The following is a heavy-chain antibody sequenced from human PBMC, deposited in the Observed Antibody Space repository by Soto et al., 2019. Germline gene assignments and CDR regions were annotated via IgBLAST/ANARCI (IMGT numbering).Heavy chain of an antibody. Sequence: EVQLVESGGGLVKPGESLRLSCAGSGFIFSNTWMNWVRQAPGKGLEWVGRIKSKIEGGTIDYTAPVKGRFTIPRADSINMLYLQMNSLKTEHTAIYYCSTLGRLTGYNVGGQGTLVTVS. D-gene: IGHD3-9*01. V-gene: IGHV3-15*07. CDR2: IKSKIEGGTI. J-gene: IGHJ4*02. CDR1: GFIFSNTW. CDR3: STLGRLTGYNV.